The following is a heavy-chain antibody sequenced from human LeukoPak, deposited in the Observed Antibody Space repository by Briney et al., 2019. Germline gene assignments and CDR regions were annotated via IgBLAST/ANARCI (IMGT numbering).Heavy chain of an antibody. V-gene: IGHV3-48*03. Sequence: GGSLRHSCTASGFSLSDYEINWVRQAPGKGLEWVSYINTGSSSIYYADSLKGRFTISRDDAKNSVYLQLNSLRAEDTALYYCARETSHCGGDCYDYWGQGTLVTVSS. CDR2: INTGSSSI. CDR3: ARETSHCGGDCYDY. CDR1: GFSLSDYE. D-gene: IGHD2-21*01. J-gene: IGHJ4*02.